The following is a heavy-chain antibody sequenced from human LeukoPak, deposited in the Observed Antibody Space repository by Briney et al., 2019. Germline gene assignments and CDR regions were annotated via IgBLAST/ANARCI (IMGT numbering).Heavy chain of an antibody. D-gene: IGHD1-26*01. CDR3: AAEVGATPLNAFDI. J-gene: IGHJ3*02. Sequence: SVKVSCKAPRFTLTSSAMQWVRPARGQRLEWIGRIVVGSGNTNYAQKFQERVTITRDMSTSTDYMELSSLRSEDTAVYYCAAEVGATPLNAFDIWGQGTMVSVSS. CDR1: RFTLTSSA. CDR2: IVVGSGNT. V-gene: IGHV1-58*02.